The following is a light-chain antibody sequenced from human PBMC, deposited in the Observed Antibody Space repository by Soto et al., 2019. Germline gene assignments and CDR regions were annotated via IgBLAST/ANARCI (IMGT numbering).Light chain of an antibody. CDR3: QHYVGSPT. Sequence: EIVLTQSPGTLSLSPGERVTLSCRASQSVSSNFLAWYQQKPGQAPRLLIYGVSSRATGIPDRFSGSGSATDFTLTISRVEPEDSAMYYCQHYVGSPTFGQGTKVDIK. CDR2: GVS. CDR1: QSVSSNF. J-gene: IGKJ1*01. V-gene: IGKV3-20*01.